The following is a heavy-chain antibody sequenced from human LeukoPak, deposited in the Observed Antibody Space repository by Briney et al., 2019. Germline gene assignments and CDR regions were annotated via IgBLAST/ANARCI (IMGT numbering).Heavy chain of an antibody. V-gene: IGHV1-18*01. D-gene: IGHD6-19*01. CDR1: GYTFISYG. CDR2: ISAYNGNT. Sequence: PGASVKVSCKASGYTFISYGISWVRQAPGQGLEWMGWISAYNGNTNYAQKLQGRVTMTTDTSTSTAYMELRSLRSDDTAVYYCARARPVRWLVGYNWFDPWGQGTLVTVSS. J-gene: IGHJ5*02. CDR3: ARARPVRWLVGYNWFDP.